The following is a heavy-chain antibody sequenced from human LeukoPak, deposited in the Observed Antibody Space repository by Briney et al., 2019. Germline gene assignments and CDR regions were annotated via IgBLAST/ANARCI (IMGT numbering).Heavy chain of an antibody. J-gene: IGHJ3*02. CDR1: GGSISSYY. D-gene: IGHD6-19*01. CDR2: IYYSGST. CDR3: ARSVSGWYGDAFDI. V-gene: IGHV4-59*08. Sequence: SETLSLTCTVSGGSISSYYWSWIRQPPGKRLEWIGYIYYSGSTNYNPSLKSRVTISTDTSKNQFSLKLRSVTAADTAVYYCARSVSGWYGDAFDIWGQGTMVTVSS.